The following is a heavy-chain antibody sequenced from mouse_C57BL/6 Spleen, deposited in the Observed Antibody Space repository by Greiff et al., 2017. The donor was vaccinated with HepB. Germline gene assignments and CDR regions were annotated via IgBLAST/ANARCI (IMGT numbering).Heavy chain of an antibody. D-gene: IGHD2-12*01. CDR3: ARGNDEAWFAY. Sequence: QVQLKQPGAELVKPGASVKLSCKASGYTFTSYWMHWVKQRPGQGLEWIGMIHPNSGSTNYNEKFKSKATLTVDKSSSTAYMQLSSLTSEDSAVYYCARGNDEAWFAYWGQGTLVTVSA. V-gene: IGHV1-64*01. CDR1: GYTFTSYW. J-gene: IGHJ3*01. CDR2: IHPNSGST.